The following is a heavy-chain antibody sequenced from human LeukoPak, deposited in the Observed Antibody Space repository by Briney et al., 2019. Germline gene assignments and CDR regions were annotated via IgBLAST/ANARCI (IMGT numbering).Heavy chain of an antibody. V-gene: IGHV3-23*01. J-gene: IGHJ3*02. Sequence: GGSLRLSCAASGFTFSSYAMSWVRQAPGKGLEWVSAISGSGGSTYYADSVKGRFTISRDNSKNTLYPQMNSLRAEDTAVYYCAKGYGADDAFDIWGQGTMVTVSS. CDR2: ISGSGGST. D-gene: IGHD4-17*01. CDR3: AKGYGADDAFDI. CDR1: GFTFSSYA.